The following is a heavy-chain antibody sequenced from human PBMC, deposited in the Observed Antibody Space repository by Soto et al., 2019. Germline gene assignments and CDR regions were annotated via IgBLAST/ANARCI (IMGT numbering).Heavy chain of an antibody. V-gene: IGHV3-23*01. D-gene: IGHD1-1*01. CDR2: ITGSAGGT. CDR3: ARESEH. CDR1: GFTFSNYA. J-gene: IGHJ4*02. Sequence: GGSLRLSCAASGFTFSNYALSWVRQAPGKGLEWVSTITGSAGGTYYADSMKGRFTISRDNSKSTLYLQMYSLRVEDTAVYYCARESEHWGQGTLVTVSS.